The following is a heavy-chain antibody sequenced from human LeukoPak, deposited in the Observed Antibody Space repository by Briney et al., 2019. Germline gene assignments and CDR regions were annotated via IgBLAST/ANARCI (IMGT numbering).Heavy chain of an antibody. V-gene: IGHV4-59*08. Sequence: PSETLSLTCTVSGGSISSYYWSWIRQPPGKGLEWIGYIYYSGSTYYNPSLKSRVTISVDTSKNQFSLKLSSVTAADTAVYYCARAKITMVRGVANNWFDPWGQGTLVTVSS. CDR1: GGSISSYY. J-gene: IGHJ5*02. D-gene: IGHD3-10*01. CDR3: ARAKITMVRGVANNWFDP. CDR2: IYYSGST.